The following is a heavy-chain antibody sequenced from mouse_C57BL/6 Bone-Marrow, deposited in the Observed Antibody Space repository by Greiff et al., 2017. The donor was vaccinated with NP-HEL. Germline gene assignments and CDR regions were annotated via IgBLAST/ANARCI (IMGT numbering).Heavy chain of an antibody. V-gene: IGHV1-15*01. D-gene: IGHD2-2*01. J-gene: IGHJ4*01. Sequence: VQLQQSGAELVRPGASVTLSCKASGYTFTDYEMHWVKQTPVHGLEWIGAIDPETGGTAYNQKFKGKAILTADKSSSTAYMELRSLTSEDSAVYYCTRCGYIYAMDYWGQGTSVTVSS. CDR2: IDPETGGT. CDR1: GYTFTDYE. CDR3: TRCGYIYAMDY.